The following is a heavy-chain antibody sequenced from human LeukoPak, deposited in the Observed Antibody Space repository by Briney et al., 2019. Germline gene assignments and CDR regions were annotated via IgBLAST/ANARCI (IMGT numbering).Heavy chain of an antibody. CDR3: AREGYGDYGVFDY. CDR2: IIPIFGTA. J-gene: IGHJ4*02. D-gene: IGHD4-17*01. CDR1: GGTFSSYA. V-gene: IGHV1-69*06. Sequence: SVKVSCKASGGTFSSYAISWVRQAPGQGLEWMGGIIPIFGTANYAQKFQGRVTITADKSTSTAYMELSSLRSEYTAVYYCAREGYGDYGVFDYWAREPWSPSPQ.